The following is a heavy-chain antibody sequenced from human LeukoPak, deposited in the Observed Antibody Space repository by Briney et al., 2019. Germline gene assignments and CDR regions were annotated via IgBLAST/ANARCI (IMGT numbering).Heavy chain of an antibody. V-gene: IGHV4-34*01. D-gene: IGHD3-22*01. J-gene: IGHJ4*02. CDR1: GGSFSGYY. CDR3: ARVHRVVVITGGYFDY. CDR2: INHSGSS. Sequence: SETLSLTCAVYGGSFSGYYWSWIRQPPGKGLEWIGEINHSGSSNYNPSLKSRGTISVDTYKNQFSLQLNSVTAADTAVYYCARVHRVVVITGGYFDYWGQGSLVTVSS.